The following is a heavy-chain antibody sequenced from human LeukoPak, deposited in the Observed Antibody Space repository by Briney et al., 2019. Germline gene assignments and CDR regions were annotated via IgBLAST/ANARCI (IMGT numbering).Heavy chain of an antibody. Sequence: GASVKVSCKTSGYTFSSFDVIWERQATGQGLEWIGWMNPNSLNTGYAQKFRGRVTMTGDTSISTAYMEPSSLISEDTAVYYCARGIRNQLLSEYWGQGSLVTVSS. D-gene: IGHD2-2*01. J-gene: IGHJ4*02. CDR3: ARGIRNQLLSEY. CDR1: GYTFSSFD. CDR2: MNPNSLNT. V-gene: IGHV1-8*01.